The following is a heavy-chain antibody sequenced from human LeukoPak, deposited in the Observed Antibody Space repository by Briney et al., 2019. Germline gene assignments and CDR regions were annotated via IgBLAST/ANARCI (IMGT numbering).Heavy chain of an antibody. V-gene: IGHV4-31*03. D-gene: IGHD3-16*01. CDR3: ARVDPRQQGGA. J-gene: IGHJ4*02. CDR1: GGSISSGGYY. Sequence: SQTPSLTCTVSGGSISSGGYYWRWIRQHPGKGLEWIGYIYYSGSTYYNPSLKSRVTISVDTSKNQFSLKLSSVTAADTAVYYCARVDPRQQGGAGGQGTLVTVSS. CDR2: IYYSGST.